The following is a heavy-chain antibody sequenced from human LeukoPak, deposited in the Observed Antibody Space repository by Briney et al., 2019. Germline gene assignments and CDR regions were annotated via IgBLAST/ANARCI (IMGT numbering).Heavy chain of an antibody. V-gene: IGHV4-38-2*01. CDR3: ARTQWFGELLFDY. CDR2: IYNSGST. D-gene: IGHD3-10*01. J-gene: IGHJ4*02. Sequence: SETLSVTCAVSGYSISSGYYWGGIGRPPGKGVEWIGSIYNSGSTYYKPTLKSRVTISVDTSKNHFSLKLSSVTAADTAVYYCARTQWFGELLFDYWGQGTLVTVSS. CDR1: GYSISSGYY.